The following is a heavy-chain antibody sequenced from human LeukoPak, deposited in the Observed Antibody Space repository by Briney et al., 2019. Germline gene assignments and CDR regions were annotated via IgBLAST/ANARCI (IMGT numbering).Heavy chain of an antibody. CDR3: ARREDVLWYFDL. CDR2: VSYSGST. J-gene: IGHJ2*01. CDR1: GGSISSYY. V-gene: IGHV4-59*08. Sequence: SETLSLTCTVSGGSISSYYWSWIRPPPGKGRKWIGCVSYSGSTNYNPSLRRRVTISVDTSKNQFSLKLSSVTAADTAVYYCARREDVLWYFDLWGRGTLVTVSS. D-gene: IGHD2-8*01.